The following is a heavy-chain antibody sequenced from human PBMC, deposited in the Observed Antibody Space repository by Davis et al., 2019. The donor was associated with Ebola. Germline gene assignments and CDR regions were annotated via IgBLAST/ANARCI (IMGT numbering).Heavy chain of an antibody. Sequence: ASVKVSCKPSGGSFSSSAPNWVRQAPGQGLEWMGSINPNTGNPTYAQGFTGRFVFSLDTSASTAYLQINSLKTEDIAVYYCATLPDIWGQGTMVTVSS. CDR1: GGSFSSSA. CDR2: INPNTGNP. V-gene: IGHV7-4-1*02. J-gene: IGHJ3*02. CDR3: ATLPDI.